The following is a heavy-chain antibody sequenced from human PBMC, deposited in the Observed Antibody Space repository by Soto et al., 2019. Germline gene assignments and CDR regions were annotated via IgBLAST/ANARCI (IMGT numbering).Heavy chain of an antibody. CDR2: IYATGTT. CDR3: VRDGTKTLRDWFDP. V-gene: IGHV4-4*07. D-gene: IGHD1-1*01. CDR1: GASISGFY. Sequence: SETLSLTCTVSGASISGFYWSWIRKSAGKGMEWIGRIYATGTTDYNPSLKSRVMMSVDTSKKQFSLKSRSVTAADTAVYYCVRDGTKTLRDWFDPWGQGISVTVSS. J-gene: IGHJ5*02.